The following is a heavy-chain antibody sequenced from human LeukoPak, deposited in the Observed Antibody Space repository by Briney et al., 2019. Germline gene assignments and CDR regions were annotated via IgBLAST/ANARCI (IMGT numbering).Heavy chain of an antibody. V-gene: IGHV3-74*01. CDR2: ISADGSST. CDR1: GFTFSNYW. D-gene: IGHD1-1*01. J-gene: IGHJ5*02. Sequence: GGSLRLSCAASGFTFSNYWMHWVRQAPGKGLVWVSRISADGSSTSYADSVRGQFTISRDNAKNTLYLRMNGLRAEDTAVYYCARSSTRRGWFDPWGQGTLVTVSS. CDR3: ARSSTRRGWFDP.